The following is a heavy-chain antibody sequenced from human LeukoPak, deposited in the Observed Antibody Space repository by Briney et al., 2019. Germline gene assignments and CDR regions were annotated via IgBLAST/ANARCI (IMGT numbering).Heavy chain of an antibody. D-gene: IGHD6-19*01. CDR1: GFTFSSYG. J-gene: IGHJ4*02. Sequence: PGRSLRLSCAPSGFTFSSYGMHWVRQSPGKGLEWVAVTWYDGSKTYYADSVKGRFTSSRDNSKNTMYLKMNSLRAEDTAVYYCARDPRGIAVAGTLDYWGQGTQVTVSS. CDR3: ARDPRGIAVAGTLDY. CDR2: TWYDGSKT. V-gene: IGHV3-33*01.